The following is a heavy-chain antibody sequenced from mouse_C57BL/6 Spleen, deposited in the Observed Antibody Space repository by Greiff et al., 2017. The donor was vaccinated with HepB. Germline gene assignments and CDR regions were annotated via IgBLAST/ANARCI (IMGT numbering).Heavy chain of an antibody. D-gene: IGHD2-3*01. Sequence: QVQLQQSGAELVKPGASVKMSCTASGYTFTSYWITWVKQRPGQGLEWIGDIYPGSGSTNYNEKFKSKATLTVDTSSSTAYMQLSSLTSEDSAVYYCARTYDGYPYFDVWGTGTTVTVSS. CDR3: ARTYDGYPYFDV. CDR2: IYPGSGST. CDR1: GYTFTSYW. V-gene: IGHV1-55*01. J-gene: IGHJ1*03.